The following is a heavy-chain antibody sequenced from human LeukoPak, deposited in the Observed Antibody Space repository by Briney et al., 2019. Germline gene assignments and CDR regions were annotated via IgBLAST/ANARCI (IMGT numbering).Heavy chain of an antibody. CDR1: GFTFSSYN. V-gene: IGHV3-21*01. D-gene: IGHD6-6*01. J-gene: IGHJ4*02. Sequence: GGSLRLSCAASGFTFSSYNMNWVRQAPGKGLEWVSSISSSSSYIYYADSVKGRFTISRDNAKNSLYLQMNSLRAEDTAVYYCARVGSSSSLGFDYWGQGTLVTVSS. CDR3: ARVGSSSSLGFDY. CDR2: ISSSSSYI.